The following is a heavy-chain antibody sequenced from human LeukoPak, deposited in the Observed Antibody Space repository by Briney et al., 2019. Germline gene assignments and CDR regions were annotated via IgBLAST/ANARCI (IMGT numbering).Heavy chain of an antibody. CDR1: GGSISSYY. D-gene: IGHD3-22*01. Sequence: PSETLSLTCTVSGGSISSYYWSWVRQPPGKGLEWIGFVYYTGSTNYSPSLKSRVTISVDTSKNQFSLKLRSVTAADTAVYYCAREAGYYDSSGYVGFDYWGQGTLVSVSS. J-gene: IGHJ4*02. V-gene: IGHV4-59*01. CDR3: AREAGYYDSSGYVGFDY. CDR2: VYYTGST.